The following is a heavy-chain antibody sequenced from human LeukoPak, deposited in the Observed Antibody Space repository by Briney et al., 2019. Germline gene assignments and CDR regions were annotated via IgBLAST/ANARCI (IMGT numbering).Heavy chain of an antibody. CDR1: GGTFSSYA. V-gene: IGHV1-69*05. J-gene: IGHJ3*02. CDR3: ARESGRVIAAAGDAFDI. CDR2: IIPIFGTA. Sequence: SVKVSCKASGGTFSSYAISWVRQAPGQGLEWMGGIIPIFGTANYAQKFQGRVTMTRDTSTSTVYMELSSLRSEDTAVYYCARESGRVIAAAGDAFDIWGQGTMVTVSS. D-gene: IGHD6-13*01.